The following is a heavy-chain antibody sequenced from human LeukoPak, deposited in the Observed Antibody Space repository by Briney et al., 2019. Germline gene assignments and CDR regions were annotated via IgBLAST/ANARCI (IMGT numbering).Heavy chain of an antibody. V-gene: IGHV3-21*01. CDR2: ISSSSSYI. CDR1: GFTLSNYN. J-gene: IGHJ4*02. D-gene: IGHD1-26*01. Sequence: PGGSLRLSCAASGFTLSNYNMNWVRQAPGKGLEWVSSISSSSSYIYYADSVKGRFTISRDNAKNSLYLQMHSLRAEDTAVYYCARDLRGWDLHYFDYWGQGTLVTVSS. CDR3: ARDLRGWDLHYFDY.